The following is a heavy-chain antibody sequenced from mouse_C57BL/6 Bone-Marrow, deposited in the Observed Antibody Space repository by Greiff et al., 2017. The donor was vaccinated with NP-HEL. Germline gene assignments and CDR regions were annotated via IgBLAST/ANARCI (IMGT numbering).Heavy chain of an antibody. CDR3: ARWRLRLRGFAY. CDR1: SYTFTSYG. CDR2: IYPRSGNT. V-gene: IGHV1-81*01. J-gene: IGHJ3*01. Sequence: QVQLQQSGAELARPGASVKLSCKASSYTFTSYGISWVKQRTGQGLEWIGEIYPRSGNTYYNEKFKGKATLTADKSSSTAYMELRSLTSEDSAVYFCARWRLRLRGFAYWGQGTLVTVSA. D-gene: IGHD3-2*02.